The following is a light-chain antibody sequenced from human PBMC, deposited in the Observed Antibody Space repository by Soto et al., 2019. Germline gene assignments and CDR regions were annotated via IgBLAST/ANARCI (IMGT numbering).Light chain of an antibody. CDR3: QQYYNTPLT. J-gene: IGKJ4*01. CDR2: WAS. V-gene: IGKV4-1*01. Sequence: DIVMTQSPDSLAVSLGERVTINCKSSQSVLYSSNNRNYLAWFQQKPGQPPKLLIYWASTRESGVPDRFSGSGSGTDFTLTISGLQAEDVAVYYCQQYYNTPLTFGGGTKVGIK. CDR1: QSVLYSSNNRNY.